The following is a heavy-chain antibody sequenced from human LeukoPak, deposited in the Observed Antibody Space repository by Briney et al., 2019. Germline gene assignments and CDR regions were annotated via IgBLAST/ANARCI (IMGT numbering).Heavy chain of an antibody. D-gene: IGHD4-17*01. V-gene: IGHV3-30*02. J-gene: IGHJ4*02. CDR3: AKGNVHDYGDYVLDY. CDR2: IRYDGSNK. Sequence: GGSLRLPCAASGFTFSSYGMHWVRQAPGKGLEWVAFIRYDGSNKYYADSVKGRFTISRDNSKNTLYLQMNSLRAEDTAVYYCAKGNVHDYGDYVLDYWGQGTLVTVSS. CDR1: GFTFSSYG.